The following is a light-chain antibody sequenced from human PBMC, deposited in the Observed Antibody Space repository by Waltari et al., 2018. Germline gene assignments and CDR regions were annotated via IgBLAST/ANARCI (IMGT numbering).Light chain of an antibody. CDR1: SSNIGSNP. J-gene: IGLJ7*01. CDR3: ATWDDSLNAAV. V-gene: IGLV1-44*01. CDR2: SNN. Sequence: QSVLTQPPSASGTPGLRVPISCSGSSSNIGSNPVNWYQQLPGTAPKLLIYSNNQRPAGVPDRFSGPKSGTSASLAISGLQSEDEADYYCATWDDSLNAAVFGGGTQLSVL.